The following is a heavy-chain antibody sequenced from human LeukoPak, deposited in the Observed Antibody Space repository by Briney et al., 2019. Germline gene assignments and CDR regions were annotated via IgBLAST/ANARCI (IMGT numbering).Heavy chain of an antibody. V-gene: IGHV4-59*01. CDR1: GGSISSYY. CDR2: IYYSGST. D-gene: IGHD1/OR15-1a*01. Sequence: SETLSLTCTVSGGSISSYYWSWIRQPPGKGLEWIGYIYYSGSTNYNPSLKSRVTISVDMSKNQFSLKLSSVTAADTAVYYCARLGFNNPFDDAFDIWGQGTMVTVSS. J-gene: IGHJ3*02. CDR3: ARLGFNNPFDDAFDI.